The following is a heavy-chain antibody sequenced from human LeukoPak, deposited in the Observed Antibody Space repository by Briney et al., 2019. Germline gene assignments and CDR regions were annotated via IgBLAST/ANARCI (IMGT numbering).Heavy chain of an antibody. CDR3: ARCTLTAWVKAFDI. CDR2: MYYNGSP. D-gene: IGHD1-26*01. J-gene: IGHJ3*02. V-gene: IGHV4-59*08. CDR1: GGSISRSY. Sequence: SETLSLTCTVSGGSISRSYWSWIRQPPAKGLEWSGYMYYNGSPNYSPSLRSRATMSVDTSNNQFLLRLTSVTVAHTALYFWARCTLTAWVKAFDIWGQGTMVTVSS.